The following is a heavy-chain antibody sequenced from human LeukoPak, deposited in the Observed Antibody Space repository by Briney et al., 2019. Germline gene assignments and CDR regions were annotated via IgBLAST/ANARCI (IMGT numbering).Heavy chain of an antibody. CDR3: ARGGIAVAGGFDN. J-gene: IGHJ4*02. Sequence: SETLSLTCTVSGGSISNYYWSWIRQPPGKGLEWIGYIYYSGGTNYNPSLKSRVTISVDTSKSQFSLRLSSVTAADTAVYYCARGGIAVAGGFDNWGQGTLVTVSS. D-gene: IGHD6-19*01. CDR2: IYYSGGT. CDR1: GGSISNYY. V-gene: IGHV4-59*08.